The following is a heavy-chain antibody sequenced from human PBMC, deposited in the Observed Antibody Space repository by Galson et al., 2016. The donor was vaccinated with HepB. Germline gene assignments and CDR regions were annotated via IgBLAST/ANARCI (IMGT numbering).Heavy chain of an antibody. V-gene: IGHV3-30-3*01. Sequence: SLRLSCAASGFTFSSYAVHWVRQAPGKGPEWMAVISYDGSNKYYADSVKGRFTISRDNSKNTLYLQMNSLRVDDTAVYYCAKGRTWVFTNFDSWGQGTLVTVSS. J-gene: IGHJ4*02. CDR3: AKGRTWVFTNFDS. CDR1: GFTFSSYA. D-gene: IGHD3-10*01. CDR2: ISYDGSNK.